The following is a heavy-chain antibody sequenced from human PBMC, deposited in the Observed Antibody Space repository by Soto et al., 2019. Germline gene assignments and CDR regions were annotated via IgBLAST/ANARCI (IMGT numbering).Heavy chain of an antibody. J-gene: IGHJ6*02. V-gene: IGHV3-7*03. CDR1: GFTFSSYW. CDR3: ARDNGSVVVPAAPRAYYYGMDV. D-gene: IGHD2-2*01. Sequence: EVQLVESGGGLVQPGGSLRLSCAASGFTFSSYWMSWVRQAPGKGLEWVANIKQDGSEKYYVDSVKGRFTISRDNAKNSLYMQMNSMRAEDTDVYYCARDNGSVVVPAAPRAYYYGMDVWGQGTTVTVSS. CDR2: IKQDGSEK.